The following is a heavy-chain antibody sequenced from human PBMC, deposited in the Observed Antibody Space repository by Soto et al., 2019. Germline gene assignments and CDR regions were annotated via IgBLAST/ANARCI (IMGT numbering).Heavy chain of an antibody. CDR3: ARDPSSGGYCPGPCFDY. CDR2: LSYSGST. Sequence: QVQLQESGPGLVKPSQTLSLTCTVSGASISSTDYYWTWIRQPPGKGLESIGHLSYSGSTYYNPSLKSRVTISVDTSKNQFSLRLSSVTAADTAVYYCARDPSSGGYCPGPCFDYWGQGSLVTVTS. D-gene: IGHD2-21*01. J-gene: IGHJ4*02. CDR1: GASISSTDYY. V-gene: IGHV4-30-4*01.